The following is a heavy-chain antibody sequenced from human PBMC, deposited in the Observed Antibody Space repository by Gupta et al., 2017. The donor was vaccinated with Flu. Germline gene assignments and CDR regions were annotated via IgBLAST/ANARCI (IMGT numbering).Heavy chain of an antibody. Sequence: QVQLVQSGAEVKKPGSSVKVSCEASGGTFSSYAISWVRQAPGQGLEWMGGIIPVFGTTDYAQKFQDRVTITADESTGSAYMELRSLRSADTAVYYCARDWDRIRKALSGLAEAYGMDVWGHGTTVIVSS. V-gene: IGHV1-69*01. CDR1: GGTFSSYA. D-gene: IGHD6-19*01. CDR3: ARDWDRIRKALSGLAEAYGMDV. J-gene: IGHJ6*02. CDR2: IIPVFGTT.